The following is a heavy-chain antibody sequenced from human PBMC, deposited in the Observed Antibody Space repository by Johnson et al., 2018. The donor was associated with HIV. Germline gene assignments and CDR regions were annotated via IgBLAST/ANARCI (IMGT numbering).Heavy chain of an antibody. J-gene: IGHJ3*02. Sequence: VQLVESGGGVVQPGRSLRLSCAASGFTFRNFWMNWVRQAPGKGLVWVANINQEGGGKSYVDSVKGRFTISRDNAKNSLYLQMNNLRAEDTAMYYCARSDASDSWGQGTMVTVSS. CDR3: ARSDASDS. CDR2: INQEGGGK. CDR1: GFTFRNFW. V-gene: IGHV3-7*01.